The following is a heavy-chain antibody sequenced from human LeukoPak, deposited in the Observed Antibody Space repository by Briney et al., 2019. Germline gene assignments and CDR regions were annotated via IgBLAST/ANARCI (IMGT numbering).Heavy chain of an antibody. CDR3: ARGDWYDRGFLDY. Sequence: PSETLSLTCTVSGGSISSSSYYWGWIRQPPGKGLEWIGSIYYSGSTYYNPSLKSRVTISVDTSKNQFSLKLSSVTAADTAVYYCARGDWYDRGFLDYWGQGTLVTVSS. D-gene: IGHD6-19*01. CDR1: GGSISSSSYY. CDR2: IYYSGST. J-gene: IGHJ4*02. V-gene: IGHV4-39*07.